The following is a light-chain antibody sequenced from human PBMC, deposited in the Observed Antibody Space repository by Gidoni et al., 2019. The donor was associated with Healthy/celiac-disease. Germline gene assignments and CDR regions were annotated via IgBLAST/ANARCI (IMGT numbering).Light chain of an antibody. CDR2: SNN. V-gene: IGLV1-44*01. J-gene: IGLJ1*01. CDR1: SSNIGSNP. Sequence: QSVLTKPPSASGTPGQRVTISCSGSSSNIGSNPVNWYQQLPGTAPKLLIYSNNQRPSGVPDRFSGSKSGTSASLAISGLQSEDEADYYCAAWDDSLNGSYVFGTGTKVTVL. CDR3: AAWDDSLNGSYV.